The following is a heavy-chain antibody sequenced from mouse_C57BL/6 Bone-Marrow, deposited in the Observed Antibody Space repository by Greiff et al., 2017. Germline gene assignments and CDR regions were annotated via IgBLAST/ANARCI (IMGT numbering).Heavy chain of an antibody. V-gene: IGHV1-69*01. D-gene: IGHD2-4*01. CDR2: IDPSDSYT. J-gene: IGHJ4*01. CDR1: GYTFTSSW. CDR3: VREGDYALAMDY. Sequence: QVQLQQPGAELVMPGASVKLSCKASGYTFTSSWMHWVKQRPGQGLEWIGEIDPSDSYTNYNQKFKGKSTLTVDKSSSTAYMQLSSLTSEDSAVYYCVREGDYALAMDYWGQGTSVTVSS.